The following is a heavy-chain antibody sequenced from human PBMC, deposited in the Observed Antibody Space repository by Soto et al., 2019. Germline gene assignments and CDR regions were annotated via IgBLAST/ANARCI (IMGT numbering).Heavy chain of an antibody. V-gene: IGHV3-21*01. D-gene: IGHD3-9*01. CDR3: ARLAYYRISDTYFYGGFDS. CDR1: GLGFNTHT. J-gene: IGHJ4*02. Sequence: GGSLRLSCAASGLGFNTHTMNWARQAPGKGLEWVASISHSSSYIYYADSVKGRFTISRDNARNSAFLQMDSLRPADTAVYYCARLAYYRISDTYFYGGFDSWGQGTPVTVSS. CDR2: ISHSSSYI.